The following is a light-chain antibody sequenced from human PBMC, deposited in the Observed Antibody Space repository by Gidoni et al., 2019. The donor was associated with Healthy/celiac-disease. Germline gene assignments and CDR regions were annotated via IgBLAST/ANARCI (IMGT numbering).Light chain of an antibody. J-gene: IGKJ1*01. CDR3: QQYNSYSPWT. Sequence: DIQMTQSPSTLSASVGDRVTITCRASQSISSWLAWYQQKPGKAPKLLIYKASSLESGVPSRLSGSGYGTEFTLTISSLQPDDFATYYCQQYNSYSPWTFGQGTKVEIK. V-gene: IGKV1-5*03. CDR1: QSISSW. CDR2: KAS.